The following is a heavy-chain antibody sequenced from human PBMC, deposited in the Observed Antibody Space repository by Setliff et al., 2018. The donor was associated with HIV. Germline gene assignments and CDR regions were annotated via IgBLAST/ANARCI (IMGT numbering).Heavy chain of an antibody. CDR3: ARDGGYSRSPHYYYYYGLDV. CDR1: GFTVSDNY. V-gene: IGHV3-53*01. D-gene: IGHD6-13*01. Sequence: GESLRLSCAASGFTVSDNYMSWVRQAPGKGLEWVSVIYSGGTTYYADSVKGRFTISRDNSKNTLYLQMNGLRAEDTAVYFCARDGGYSRSPHYYYYYGLDVWGHGTTVTVSS. J-gene: IGHJ6*02. CDR2: IYSGGTT.